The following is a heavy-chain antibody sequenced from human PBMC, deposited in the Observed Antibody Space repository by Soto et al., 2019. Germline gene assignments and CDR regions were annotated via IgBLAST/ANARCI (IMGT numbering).Heavy chain of an antibody. Sequence: PSETLSLTCTVSGGSVSSGIYYWSWIRQPPGKGLEWIGYIYYSGSTNYNPSLKSRVTISVDTSKNQFSLKLSSVTAADTAVYYCARDYYDSSGTTTPYYYYGMDVWGQGTTVTVSS. D-gene: IGHD3-22*01. CDR3: ARDYYDSSGTTTPYYYYGMDV. CDR2: IYYSGST. V-gene: IGHV4-61*01. CDR1: GGSVSSGIYY. J-gene: IGHJ6*02.